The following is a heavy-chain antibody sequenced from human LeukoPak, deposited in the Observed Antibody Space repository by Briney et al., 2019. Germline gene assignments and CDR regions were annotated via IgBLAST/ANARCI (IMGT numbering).Heavy chain of an antibody. Sequence: GGSLRLSCEASGFTFGSHAMYWVRQAPGKGLEWVAGIFGSGGSPHYAGPGKGRFTISRDNSRNTVYLQINSLRAEDTAVYYCGKTTVGYSSGQKPAWPVDYWGQGTLVTVSS. CDR3: GKTTVGYSSGQKPAWPVDY. CDR1: GFTFGSHA. CDR2: IFGSGGSP. V-gene: IGHV3-23*01. D-gene: IGHD5-18*01. J-gene: IGHJ4*02.